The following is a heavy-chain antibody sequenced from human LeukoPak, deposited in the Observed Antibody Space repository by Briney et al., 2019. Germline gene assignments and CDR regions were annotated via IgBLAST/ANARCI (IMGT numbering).Heavy chain of an antibody. V-gene: IGHV3-30*03. Sequence: PGGSLRLSCVASEFTFSRYGMHWVRQAPGKGLEWVAFISDDESNKYYGDSVKGRFTISRDNSKDTLYLQMISLRVEDTAVYYCARAYVGGQGTLVTVSS. CDR3: ARAYV. CDR2: ISDDESNK. D-gene: IGHD3-16*01. J-gene: IGHJ4*02. CDR1: EFTFSRYG.